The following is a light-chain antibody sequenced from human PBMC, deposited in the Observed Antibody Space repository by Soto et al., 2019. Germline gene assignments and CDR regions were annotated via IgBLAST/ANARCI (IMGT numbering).Light chain of an antibody. V-gene: IGKV4-1*01. CDR3: QQYYSTLLT. CDR2: WAS. J-gene: IGKJ4*01. CDR1: QSVLYSSNNKNY. Sequence: DIVMTQSPDSLAVSLGERATINCKSSQSVLYSSNNKNYLAWYQHKPGQPPKLLIYWASTRESGVPDRFSGSGSGTDFPLTISRLQAEDVAVYYCQQYYSTLLTFGGGTKVEIK.